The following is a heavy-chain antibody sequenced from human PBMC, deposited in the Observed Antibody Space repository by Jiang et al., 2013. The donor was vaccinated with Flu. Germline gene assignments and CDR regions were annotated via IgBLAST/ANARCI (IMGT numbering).Heavy chain of an antibody. V-gene: IGHV1-69*04. CDR3: ATYPATVTTRYFDL. J-gene: IGHJ2*01. D-gene: IGHD4-11*01. CDR1: GGTFSSYA. Sequence: SGAEVKKPGSSVKVSCKASGGTFSSYAISWVRQAPGQGLEWMGGIIPILGIANYAQKFQGRVTITADKSTSTAYMELSSLRSEDTAVYYCATYPATVTTRYFDLWGLAPWSLSPQ. CDR2: IIPILGIA.